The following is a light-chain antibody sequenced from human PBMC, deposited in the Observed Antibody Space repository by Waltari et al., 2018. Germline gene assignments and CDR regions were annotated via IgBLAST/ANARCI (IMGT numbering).Light chain of an antibody. CDR1: QSLLHSNGYNS. CDR2: LGS. CDR3: MQALQTPRA. Sequence: DIVMTQSPLSLPVTPGEPASISCRSSQSLLHSNGYNSLDWYLQKPGQSPQLLVYLGSNRASGVPDRFSGSGSGTDCTLKISRVEAEDVGVYYCMQALQTPRAFGPGTKVDIK. J-gene: IGKJ3*01. V-gene: IGKV2-28*01.